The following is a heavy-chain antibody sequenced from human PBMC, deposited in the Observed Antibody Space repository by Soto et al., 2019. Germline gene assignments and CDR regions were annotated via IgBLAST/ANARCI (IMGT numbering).Heavy chain of an antibody. Sequence: QMQLVESGGGVVQPGRSLRLSCAASGFTFSSYGMHWVRQAPGKGLEWVAVIWYDGSNKYYADSVKGRFTISRDNSKNTLYLQMNSLRAEDTAVYYCARSIAARPDYYYYMDVWGKGTTVTVSS. CDR3: ARSIAARPDYYYYMDV. J-gene: IGHJ6*03. D-gene: IGHD6-6*01. CDR1: GFTFSSYG. V-gene: IGHV3-33*01. CDR2: IWYDGSNK.